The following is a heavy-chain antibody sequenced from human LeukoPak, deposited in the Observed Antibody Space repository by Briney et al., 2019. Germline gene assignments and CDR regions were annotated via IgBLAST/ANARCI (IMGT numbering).Heavy chain of an antibody. J-gene: IGHJ2*01. Sequence: GGSLRLSCAASGFTLNRYAMTWVRQAPGKGLKWVSTLSPSGTTTYYADSVKGRFTMSRGNSKNTVDLQMDSLRAEDTATYYCAKDDSGWNYAWHLGLWGRGTQVTVSS. CDR2: LSPSGTTT. CDR3: AKDDSGWNYAWHLGL. D-gene: IGHD1-7*01. V-gene: IGHV3-23*01. CDR1: GFTLNRYA.